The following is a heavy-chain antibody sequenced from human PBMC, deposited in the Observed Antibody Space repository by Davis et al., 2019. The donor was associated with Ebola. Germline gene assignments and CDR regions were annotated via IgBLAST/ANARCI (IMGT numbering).Heavy chain of an antibody. V-gene: IGHV4-38-2*02. CDR1: GYFIRNGYY. CDR3: ARVDVEIIRRLDY. Sequence: PSETLSLTCSVSGYFIRNGYYWGWIRQPPGKGLEWIGTIYYSGTTYYNPSLKSRATMSVDTSKNQFSLRLTSVTAADTAVYFCARVDVEIIRRLDYWGQGILVTVSS. J-gene: IGHJ4*02. CDR2: IYYSGTT. D-gene: IGHD2-2*03.